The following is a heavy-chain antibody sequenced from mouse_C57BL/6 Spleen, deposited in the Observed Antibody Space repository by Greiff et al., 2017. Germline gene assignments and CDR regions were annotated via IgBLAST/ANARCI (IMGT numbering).Heavy chain of an antibody. CDR3: ARGITTGNWYFDV. Sequence: VQLQQSGAELARPGASVKLSCKASGYTFTSYGISWVKQRTGQGLEWIGEIYPRSGNTYYNEKFKGKATLTADKSSSTAYMELRSLTSEDSAVYFGARGITTGNWYFDVWGTGTTVTVSS. CDR1: GYTFTSYG. V-gene: IGHV1-81*01. CDR2: IYPRSGNT. D-gene: IGHD2-4*01. J-gene: IGHJ1*03.